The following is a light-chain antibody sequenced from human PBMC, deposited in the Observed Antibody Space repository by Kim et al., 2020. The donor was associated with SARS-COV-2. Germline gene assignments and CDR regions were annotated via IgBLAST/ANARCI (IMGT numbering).Light chain of an antibody. CDR3: MQALQTPR. CDR2: LGS. CDR1: HSLLHSNGYNY. V-gene: IGKV2-28*01. J-gene: IGKJ2*03. Sequence: GEPASITFRSSHSLLHSNGYNYLDWYLQKPGQSPQLLIYLGSNRASGVPDRFSGSGSGTDFTLKISRVEAEDVGVYYCMQALQTPRFGQGTKLEI.